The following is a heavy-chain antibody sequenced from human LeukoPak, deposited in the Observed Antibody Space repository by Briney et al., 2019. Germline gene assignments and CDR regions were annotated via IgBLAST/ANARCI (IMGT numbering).Heavy chain of an antibody. Sequence: ASVKVSCKASGYTFTSYGISWVRQAPGQGLEWMGWISAYNGNTNYAQKLQGRVTMTTDTSTSTAYMELRSLRSDDTAVYYCAGVGVYFWYSSSWSDYWGQGTLVTVSS. D-gene: IGHD6-13*01. CDR1: GYTFTSYG. J-gene: IGHJ4*02. CDR3: AGVGVYFWYSSSWSDY. V-gene: IGHV1-18*01. CDR2: ISAYNGNT.